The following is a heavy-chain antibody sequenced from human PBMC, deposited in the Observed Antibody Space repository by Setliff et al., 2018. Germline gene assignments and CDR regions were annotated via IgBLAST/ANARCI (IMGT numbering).Heavy chain of an antibody. CDR2: IYIGGSA. CDR3: ARVTYYYDSSGCPDY. D-gene: IGHD3-22*01. Sequence: SETLSLTCTVSGGSISSYYWSWIRQPAGKGLEWIGHIYIGGSANYNPSLKSRVTISVDTSKNQFSLRLSSVTAADTAVYYCARVTYYYDSSGCPDYWGQGTLVTVSS. CDR1: GGSISSYY. J-gene: IGHJ4*02. V-gene: IGHV4-4*07.